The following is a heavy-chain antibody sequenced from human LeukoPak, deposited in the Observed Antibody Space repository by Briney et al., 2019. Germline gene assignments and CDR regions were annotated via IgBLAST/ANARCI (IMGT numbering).Heavy chain of an antibody. Sequence: SQTLSLTCTVSGGSISSGSYYWSWIRQPAGKGLEWIGRIYTSGSTNYNPSLKSRVTISVDTSKNQFSLKLSSVTAADTAVYYCARAQMYFDSSGYSSWCFDYWGQGTLVTVSS. J-gene: IGHJ4*02. CDR2: IYTSGST. V-gene: IGHV4-61*02. CDR1: GGSISSGSYY. CDR3: ARAQMYFDSSGYSSWCFDY. D-gene: IGHD3-22*01.